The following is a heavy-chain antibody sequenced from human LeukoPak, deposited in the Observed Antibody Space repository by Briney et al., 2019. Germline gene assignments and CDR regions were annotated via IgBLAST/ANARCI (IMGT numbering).Heavy chain of an antibody. Sequence: KTSGTLSLTCAVSGGSILTTNWWSWVRQPPGKGLEWIGEAHLSGASNYNPSLKSRVSMSIDKSRNQLSLELTSVTAADTAIYYCARESGAFSPFGFWGQGTLVTVSS. D-gene: IGHD1-26*01. CDR3: ARESGAFSPFGF. J-gene: IGHJ4*02. CDR1: GGSILTTNW. CDR2: AHLSGAS. V-gene: IGHV4-4*02.